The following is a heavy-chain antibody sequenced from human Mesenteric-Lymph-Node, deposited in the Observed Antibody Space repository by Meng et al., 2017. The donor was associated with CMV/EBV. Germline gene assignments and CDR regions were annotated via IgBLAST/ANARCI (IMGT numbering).Heavy chain of an antibody. Sequence: QVPRQRGGAGRLKPWEPLSLPCVVFGGPFRGYSWGWIRQPPGKGLGWIGEINHSGSTNYNPSLKSRVTISVDTSKNQFSLKLSSVTAADTAVYYCARHQRWLKSEGGFNYWGQGTLVTVSS. V-gene: IGHV4-34*01. CDR2: INHSGST. CDR3: ARHQRWLKSEGGFNY. D-gene: IGHD4-23*01. J-gene: IGHJ4*02. CDR1: GGPFRGYS.